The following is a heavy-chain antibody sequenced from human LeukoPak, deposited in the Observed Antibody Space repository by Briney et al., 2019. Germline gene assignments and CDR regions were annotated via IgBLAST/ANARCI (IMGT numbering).Heavy chain of an antibody. V-gene: IGHV1-2*06. CDR3: ARAGPRRNSSSWYGDYYYYYMDV. CDR1: GYTFTGYY. CDR2: INPNSGGA. Sequence: ASVKVSCKASGYTFTGYYMHWVRQAPGQGLEWMGRINPNSGGASYAPKFQGRVTMTRDTSISTAYMELSSLRSEDTAVYYCARAGPRRNSSSWYGDYYYYYMDVWGKGTTVTVSS. D-gene: IGHD6-13*01. J-gene: IGHJ6*03.